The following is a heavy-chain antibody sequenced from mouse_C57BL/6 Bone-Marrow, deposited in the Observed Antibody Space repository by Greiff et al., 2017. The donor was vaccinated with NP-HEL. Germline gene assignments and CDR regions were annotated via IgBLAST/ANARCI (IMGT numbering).Heavy chain of an antibody. J-gene: IGHJ1*03. Sequence: EVKVVESEGGLVQPGSSMKLSCTASGFTFSDYYMAWVRQVPEKGLEWVANINYDGSSTYYLDSLKSRFIISRDNAKNILYLQMSSLKSEDTATYYGAREGATVVEKVYWYFEVWGTGTTVTVSS. CDR2: INYDGSST. CDR3: AREGATVVEKVYWYFEV. CDR1: GFTFSDYY. D-gene: IGHD1-1*01. V-gene: IGHV5-16*01.